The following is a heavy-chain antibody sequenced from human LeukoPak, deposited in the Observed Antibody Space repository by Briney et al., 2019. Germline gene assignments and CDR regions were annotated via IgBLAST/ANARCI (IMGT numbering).Heavy chain of an antibody. CDR3: TKARGSRQWLVAPDY. Sequence: GRSLRLSCAASGFTFDDYAMHWVRQAPGKGLEWVSGISWNSGSIDYAGSVKGRFTISRDNAKNSLYLQMNSLRAEDMALYYCTKARGSRQWLVAPDYWGQGTLVTVSS. CDR2: ISWNSGSI. D-gene: IGHD6-19*01. CDR1: GFTFDDYA. J-gene: IGHJ4*02. V-gene: IGHV3-9*03.